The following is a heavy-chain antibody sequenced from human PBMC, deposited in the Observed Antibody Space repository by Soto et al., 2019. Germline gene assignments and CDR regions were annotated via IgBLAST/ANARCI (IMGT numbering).Heavy chain of an antibody. J-gene: IGHJ4*02. CDR1: GFSFSTYG. CDR3: ARDPASVGYHFDL. Sequence: QVQLVESGGGVVQPGRCLKLSCAASGFSFSTYGFHWVRQAPGKGPEWVAVIWFDGSKKYYADSVEGRFTISRDNSKNTLFLQMNTLRDEDTAVYYCARDPASVGYHFDLWGQGTLVTVSS. V-gene: IGHV3-33*01. CDR2: IWFDGSKK. D-gene: IGHD6-13*01.